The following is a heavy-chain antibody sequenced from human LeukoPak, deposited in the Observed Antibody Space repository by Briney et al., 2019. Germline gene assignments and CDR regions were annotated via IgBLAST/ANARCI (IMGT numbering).Heavy chain of an antibody. D-gene: IGHD3-9*01. Sequence: SETLTLTCAVYGGSFSGYYWSWIRQPPGKGLEWIGEINHSGSTNYNPSLKSRVTISVDTSKNQFSLKLSSVTAADTAVYYCARVRLHLTGYYRDVKHLDIWGQGTMVTVSS. J-gene: IGHJ3*02. CDR2: INHSGST. V-gene: IGHV4-34*01. CDR1: GGSFSGYY. CDR3: ARVRLHLTGYYRDVKHLDI.